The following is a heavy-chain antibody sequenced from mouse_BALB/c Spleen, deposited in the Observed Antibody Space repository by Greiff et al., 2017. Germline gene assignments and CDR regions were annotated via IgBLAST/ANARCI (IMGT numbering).Heavy chain of an antibody. J-gene: IGHJ3*01. D-gene: IGHD2-3*01. CDR2: INPYNDGT. Sequence: EVKLMESGPELVKPGASVKMSCKASGYTFTSYVMHWVKQKPGQGLEWIGYINPYNDGTKYNEKFKGKATLTSDKSSSTAYMELSSLTSEDSAVYYCASYDGYYPFAYWGQGTLVTVSA. V-gene: IGHV1-14*01. CDR3: ASYDGYYPFAY. CDR1: GYTFTSYV.